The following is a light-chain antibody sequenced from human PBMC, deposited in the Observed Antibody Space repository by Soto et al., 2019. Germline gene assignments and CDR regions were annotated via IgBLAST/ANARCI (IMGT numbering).Light chain of an antibody. J-gene: IGLJ2*01. CDR1: SGSIASNY. CDR2: EDN. V-gene: IGLV6-57*04. Sequence: NFMLTQPHSVSESPGKTVTISCTRSSGSIASNYVQWYQQRPGSAPTPVIYEDNERPSGVPDRFSGSIDSSSNSASLTISGLKTDDEADYYCQSYHSGNVVFGGGTQRPS. CDR3: QSYHSGNVV.